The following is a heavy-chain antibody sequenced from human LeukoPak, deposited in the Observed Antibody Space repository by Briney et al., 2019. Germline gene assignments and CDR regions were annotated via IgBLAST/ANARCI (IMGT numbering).Heavy chain of an antibody. CDR2: TRYDGSNK. Sequence: SGGSLRLSCAASGFTFDDYTMHWVRQAPGKGLEWVAFTRYDGSNKYYADSVKGRFTISRDNSKNTLYLQMNSLRAEDTAVYYCAKAPNSGSYYFSSYYFDYWGQGTLVTVSS. CDR1: GFTFDDYT. CDR3: AKAPNSGSYYFSSYYFDY. J-gene: IGHJ4*02. D-gene: IGHD1-26*01. V-gene: IGHV3-30*02.